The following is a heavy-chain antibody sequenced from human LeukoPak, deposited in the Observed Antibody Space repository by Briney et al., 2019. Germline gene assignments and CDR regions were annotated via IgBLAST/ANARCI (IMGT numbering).Heavy chain of an antibody. CDR3: ARARGDFVAAAGSGAFDI. CDR1: GYTFTSYY. Sequence: ASVKVSCKASGYTFTSYYMHWVRQAPGQGLEWMGWISAYNGNTNYAQKLQGRVTMTTDTSTSTAYMELRSLRSDDTAVYYCARARGDFVAAAGSGAFDIWGQGTMVTVSS. CDR2: ISAYNGNT. J-gene: IGHJ3*02. V-gene: IGHV1-18*04. D-gene: IGHD6-13*01.